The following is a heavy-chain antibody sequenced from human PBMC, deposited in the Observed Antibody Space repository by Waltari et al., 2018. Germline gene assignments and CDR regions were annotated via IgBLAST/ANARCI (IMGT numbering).Heavy chain of an antibody. CDR3: ARDRGTATPLDP. Sequence: EVQVVESGGGLVQPGGSLRLSCVASGFTFSSHWMHWVRQVSGKGLEWGSRITTDETNTAYADAVKGRFTVSRDNAKNTVYLQMTSVRAEDTGIYYCARDRGTATPLDPWGQGTVVTVSS. V-gene: IGHV3-74*03. D-gene: IGHD3-10*01. CDR1: GFTFSSHW. J-gene: IGHJ5*02. CDR2: ITTDETNT.